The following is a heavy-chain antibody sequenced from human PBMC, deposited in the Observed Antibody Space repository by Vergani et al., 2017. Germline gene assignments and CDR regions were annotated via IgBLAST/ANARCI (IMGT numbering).Heavy chain of an antibody. V-gene: IGHV4-61*02. CDR3: ARDQDDYDILTGYRYWYFDL. D-gene: IGHD3-9*01. CDR1: GGSISSGGYY. J-gene: IGHJ2*01. CDR2: IYTGGST. Sequence: QVQLQESGPGLVKPSQTLSLTCTVSGGSISSGGYYWSWIRQPAGKGLGWIGRIYTGGSTTYNPSLKSRISISIDTSKNQFSLKLSAVTAADTAMYYCARDQDDYDILTGYRYWYFDLWGRGTLVTVCS.